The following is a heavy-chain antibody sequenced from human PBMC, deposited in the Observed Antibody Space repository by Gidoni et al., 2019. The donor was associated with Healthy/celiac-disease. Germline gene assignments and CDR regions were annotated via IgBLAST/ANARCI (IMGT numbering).Heavy chain of an antibody. Sequence: EVQLLESGGGLVQPGGSLRLSCAASGFTFSSYAMSWVRQAPGKGLEWVSAIRGSGGSTYYADSVKGRFTISRDNSKNTLYLQMNSLRAEDTAVYYCAKDPNYGSGTYPLGYFDYWGQGTLVTVSS. CDR3: AKDPNYGSGTYPLGYFDY. CDR1: GFTFSSYA. V-gene: IGHV3-23*01. D-gene: IGHD3-10*01. J-gene: IGHJ4*02. CDR2: IRGSGGST.